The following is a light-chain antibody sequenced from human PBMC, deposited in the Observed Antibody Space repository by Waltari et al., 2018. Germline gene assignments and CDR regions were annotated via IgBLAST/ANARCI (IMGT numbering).Light chain of an antibody. Sequence: DIVFTQSPATLSLSPGERATLSFRASQSITNYLPWYQLKPGQAPRLLIYDASNRATGIPARFSGSGSGTDFTLTISNLEPEDSAVYYCQQRSKWPLTFGGGTKVEIK. CDR1: QSITNY. J-gene: IGKJ4*01. CDR2: DAS. V-gene: IGKV3-11*01. CDR3: QQRSKWPLT.